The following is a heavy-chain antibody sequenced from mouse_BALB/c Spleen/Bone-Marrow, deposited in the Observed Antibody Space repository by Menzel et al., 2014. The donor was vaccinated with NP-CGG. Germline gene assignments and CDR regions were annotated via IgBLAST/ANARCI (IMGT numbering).Heavy chain of an antibody. Sequence: EVQLQQSGGGLVQPGGSLKLSCAASGFTFSSYGMSWVRQTPDKRLEMIATINVNGDTTYHPGSVKGRFTISRDNVKNTLYLQMSSLKSEDTAMYYCARGYDYSSWFAYWGQGTLVTVSA. J-gene: IGHJ3*01. CDR1: GFTFSSYG. V-gene: IGHV5-6-3*01. CDR2: INVNGDTT. CDR3: ARGYDYSSWFAY. D-gene: IGHD2-4*01.